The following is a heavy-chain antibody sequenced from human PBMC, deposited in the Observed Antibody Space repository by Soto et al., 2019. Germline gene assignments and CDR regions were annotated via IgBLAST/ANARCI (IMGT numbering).Heavy chain of an antibody. CDR2: ISYDGSNK. J-gene: IGHJ4*02. Sequence: QVQLVESGGGVVQPGRSLRLSCAASGFTFSSYGMHWVRQAPGKGLEWVAVISYDGSNKYYADSVKGRFTISRDTAKKTLDLQMDSLRAEDTAMYYCAKYSSSWDPITPLDHWGQGTLVTVSS. D-gene: IGHD6-13*01. CDR3: AKYSSSWDPITPLDH. V-gene: IGHV3-30*18. CDR1: GFTFSSYG.